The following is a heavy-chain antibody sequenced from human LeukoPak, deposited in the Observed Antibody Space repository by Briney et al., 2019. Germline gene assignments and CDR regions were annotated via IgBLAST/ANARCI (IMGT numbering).Heavy chain of an antibody. J-gene: IGHJ4*02. CDR3: ARRFRSSWYEVFDY. CDR2: INHSGST. D-gene: IGHD6-13*01. Sequence: KPSETLSLTCAVYGGSFSGYYWSWIRQPPGKGLEWIGEINHSGSTNYNPSLKSRVTISVDTSKNQFSLKPSSVTAADTAVYYCARRFRSSWYEVFDYWGQGTLVTVSS. CDR1: GGSFSGYY. V-gene: IGHV4-34*01.